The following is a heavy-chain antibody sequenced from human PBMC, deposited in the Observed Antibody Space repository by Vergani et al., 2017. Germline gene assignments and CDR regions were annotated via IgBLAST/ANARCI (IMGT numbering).Heavy chain of an antibody. CDR3: ARDLSSSTEVRWFDP. CDR2: IYYSGST. V-gene: IGHV4-61*01. Sequence: QVQLQESGPGLVKPSQTLSLTCTVSGGSISSGSYYWSWIRQPPGKGLEWIGYIYYSGSTNYNPSLKSRVTISVDTSKNQFSLKLSSVTAADTAVYYCARDLSSSTEVRWFDPWGQGTLVTVSS. D-gene: IGHD6-13*01. CDR1: GGSISSGSYY. J-gene: IGHJ5*02.